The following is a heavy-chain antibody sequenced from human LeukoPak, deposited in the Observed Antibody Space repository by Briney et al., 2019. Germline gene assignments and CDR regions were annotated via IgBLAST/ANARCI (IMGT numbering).Heavy chain of an antibody. D-gene: IGHD3-10*01. V-gene: IGHV4-30-2*01. Sequence: SQALSLTCAVSGGSISSGGYSWSWIRQPPGKGLEWIGYIYHSGSTYYNPSLKSRVTISVDRSKNQFSLKLSSVTAADTAVYYCARALWFGELGDWGQGTLVTVSS. J-gene: IGHJ4*02. CDR2: IYHSGST. CDR1: GGSISSGGYS. CDR3: ARALWFGELGD.